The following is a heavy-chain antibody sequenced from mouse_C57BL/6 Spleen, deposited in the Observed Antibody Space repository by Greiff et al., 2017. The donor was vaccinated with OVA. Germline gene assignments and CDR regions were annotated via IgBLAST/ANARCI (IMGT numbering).Heavy chain of an antibody. V-gene: IGHV14-4*01. CDR1: GFNIKDDY. Sequence: EVKLVESGAELVRPGASVKLSCTASGFNIKDDYMHWVKQRPEQGLEWIGWIEPENGDTEYASKFQGKATITADTSSNTAYLQLSSLTSEDTAVYYCTTNWDYWGQGTTLTVSS. CDR3: TTNWDY. J-gene: IGHJ2*01. CDR2: IEPENGDT. D-gene: IGHD4-1*01.